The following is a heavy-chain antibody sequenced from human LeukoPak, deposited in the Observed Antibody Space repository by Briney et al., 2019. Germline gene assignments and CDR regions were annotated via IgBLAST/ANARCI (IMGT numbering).Heavy chain of an antibody. CDR2: IYYSGST. D-gene: IGHD6-6*01. J-gene: IGHJ6*02. CDR3: ARQTPARYYYYGMDV. V-gene: IGHV4-59*08. Sequence: PSETLSLTCTVSGGSISSYYWSWIRQPPGKGLEWIGYIYYSGSTNYNPSLTSPVTISVDPSKHQFSLKLSCVTAADTAVYYCARQTPARYYYYGMDVRGQGTTVTVSS. CDR1: GGSISSYY.